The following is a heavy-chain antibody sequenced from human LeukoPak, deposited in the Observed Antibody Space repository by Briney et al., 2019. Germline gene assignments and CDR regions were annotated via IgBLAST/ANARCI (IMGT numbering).Heavy chain of an antibody. D-gene: IGHD1-26*01. CDR2: INWNGGST. J-gene: IGHJ4*02. V-gene: IGHV3-20*04. CDR3: AKLENSGSPPGFDY. Sequence: PGGSLRLSCAASGFTFDDYGMSWVRQAPGKGLEWVSGINWNGGSTGYADSVKGRFTISRDNSKNTLYLQMSSLRAEDTAVYYCAKLENSGSPPGFDYWGQGTLVTVSS. CDR1: GFTFDDYG.